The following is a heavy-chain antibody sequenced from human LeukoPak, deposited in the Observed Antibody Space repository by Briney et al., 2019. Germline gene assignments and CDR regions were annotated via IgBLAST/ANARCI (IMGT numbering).Heavy chain of an antibody. CDR3: ATIQRDHAFDI. J-gene: IGHJ3*02. CDR1: GGSISSGGYS. D-gene: IGHD6-25*01. V-gene: IGHV4-31*03. Sequence: PSETLSLTCTVSGGSISSGGYSWSWIRQHPGKGLEWIGYIYYSGSTYYNPSLKSRVTISVDTSKNQFSLKLSSVTAADTAVYYCATIQRDHAFDIWGQGTMVTVSS. CDR2: IYYSGST.